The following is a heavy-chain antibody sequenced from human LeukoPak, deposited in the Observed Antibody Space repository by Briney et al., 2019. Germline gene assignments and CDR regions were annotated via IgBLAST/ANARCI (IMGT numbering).Heavy chain of an antibody. V-gene: IGHV1-46*01. D-gene: IGHD6-6*01. Sequence: ASVKVSCKASGYTFTSYYTHWVRQAPGQGLEWMGIINPSGGSTSYAQKFQGRVTMTRDMSTSTVYMELSSLRSEDTAVYYCARDQIAARPLCYMDVWGKGTTVTVSS. J-gene: IGHJ6*03. CDR3: ARDQIAARPLCYMDV. CDR2: INPSGGST. CDR1: GYTFTSYY.